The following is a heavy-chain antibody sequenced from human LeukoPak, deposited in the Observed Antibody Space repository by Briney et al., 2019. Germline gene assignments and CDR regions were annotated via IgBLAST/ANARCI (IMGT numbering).Heavy chain of an antibody. J-gene: IGHJ4*02. CDR3: ARVWVKYCTNGVCSGYPGY. CDR1: GYTFTSYG. V-gene: IGHV1-18*01. D-gene: IGHD2-8*01. CDR2: ISAYNGNT. Sequence: ASVKVSCKASGYTFTSYGISWVRQAPGQGLEWMGWISAYNGNTNYAQKLQGRVTMTTDTSTSTAYMELRSLRSDDTAVYYCARVWVKYCTNGVCSGYPGYWGQGTLVTVSS.